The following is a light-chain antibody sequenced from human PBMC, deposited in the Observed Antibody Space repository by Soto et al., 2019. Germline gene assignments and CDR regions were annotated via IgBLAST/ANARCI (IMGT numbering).Light chain of an antibody. J-gene: IGKJ4*01. CDR2: GAS. V-gene: IGKV3-20*01. CDR1: QSVSSSH. CDR3: QQYGTSPLT. Sequence: VFTHPPSTLTLSPGERATLSCRASQSVSSSHLAWYQQKPGQAPRLLIYGASSRATGIPDRFSGSGSGTDFTLTTSRLEPEDFTMYYCQQYGTSPLTFGGGTKVDIK.